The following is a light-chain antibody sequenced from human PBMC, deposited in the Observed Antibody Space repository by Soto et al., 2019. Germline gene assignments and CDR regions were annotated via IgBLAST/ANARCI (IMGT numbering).Light chain of an antibody. Sequence: EIVMTQSPATLSVSPGERAALSCRASQSVSSNFAWYQQKPGQAPRLLIYGASTRATGIPARFSGSGSGTEFILIISSLQSGDFAVYYCQQYNNLPYTFGQGTKLEIK. CDR3: QQYNNLPYT. CDR1: QSVSSN. V-gene: IGKV3-15*01. CDR2: GAS. J-gene: IGKJ2*01.